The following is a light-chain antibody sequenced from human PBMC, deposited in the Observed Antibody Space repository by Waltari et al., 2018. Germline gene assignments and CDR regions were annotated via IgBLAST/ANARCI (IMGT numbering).Light chain of an antibody. CDR1: QSVLYSSNSKNY. CDR2: WAS. CDR3: QQYCTIPIT. J-gene: IGKJ5*01. V-gene: IGKV4-1*01. Sequence: DIVMTQSPDSLAVSLGERAPITRKSSQSVLYSSNSKNYLAWYQQKPGQPPKLLIYWASTRESGVPDRFSGSGSGTDFTLTISSLQAEDVAVYYCQQYCTIPITFGQGTRLEIK.